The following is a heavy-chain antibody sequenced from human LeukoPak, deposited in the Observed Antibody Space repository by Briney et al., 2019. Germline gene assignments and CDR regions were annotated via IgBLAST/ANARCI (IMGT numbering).Heavy chain of an antibody. CDR1: GFTFSSYA. Sequence: PGGSLRLSCAASGFTFSSYAMSWVRQAPGKGLEWVSSASGSGGSTYYADSVKGRFTISRDNSKNTLYLQMNSLRAEDTAVYYCAKDLGSVVTPPSLDYWGQGTLVTVSP. J-gene: IGHJ4*02. CDR2: ASGSGGST. CDR3: AKDLGSVVTPPSLDY. D-gene: IGHD4-23*01. V-gene: IGHV3-23*01.